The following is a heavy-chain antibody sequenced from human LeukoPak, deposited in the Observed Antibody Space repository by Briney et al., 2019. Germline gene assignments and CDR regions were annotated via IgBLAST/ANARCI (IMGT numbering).Heavy chain of an antibody. Sequence: GGSLRLSCAASGFSFSSYAITWVRQAPGKGLEWVSAISGSGDSTYYSDSVKGRFTISRDNSKNTLYLQMSSLRAEDTAVYYCAKDPWRPSSGPYMDVWGKGTTVTVSS. CDR3: AKDPWRPSSGPYMDV. V-gene: IGHV3-23*01. J-gene: IGHJ6*03. CDR2: ISGSGDST. CDR1: GFSFSSYA. D-gene: IGHD3-10*01.